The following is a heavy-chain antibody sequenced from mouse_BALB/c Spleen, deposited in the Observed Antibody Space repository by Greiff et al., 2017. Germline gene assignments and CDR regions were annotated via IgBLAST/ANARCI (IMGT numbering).Heavy chain of an antibody. CDR2: IDPETGGT. CDR1: GYTFTDYE. D-gene: IGHD3-3*01. V-gene: IGHV1-15*01. J-gene: IGHJ2*01. Sequence: QVQLKQSGAELVRPGASVTLSCKASGYTFTDYEMHWVKQTPVHGLEWIGAIDPETGGTAYNQKFKGKATLTADKSSSTAYMELRSLTSEDSAVYYCTTDSYVVDYWGQGTTLTVSS. CDR3: TTDSYVVDY.